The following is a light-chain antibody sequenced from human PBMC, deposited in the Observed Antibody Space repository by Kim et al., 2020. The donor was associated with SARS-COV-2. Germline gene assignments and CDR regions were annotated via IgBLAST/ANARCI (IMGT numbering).Light chain of an antibody. CDR1: SLRSYY. V-gene: IGLV3-19*01. J-gene: IGLJ2*01. Sequence: SSELTQDPAVSVALVQTARISCQGDSLRSYYATWYQQRPRQAPVLVIYGRNNRSSGIPHRFSGSSSGNTASFTISGAQAEDEADFYCQSRDSGGNVLFGGGTQLTVL. CDR2: GRN. CDR3: QSRDSGGNVL.